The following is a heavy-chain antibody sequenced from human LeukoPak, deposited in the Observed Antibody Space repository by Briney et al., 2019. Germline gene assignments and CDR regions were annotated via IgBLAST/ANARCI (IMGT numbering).Heavy chain of an antibody. V-gene: IGHV3-53*01. CDR1: GFTVSSNY. J-gene: IGHJ4*02. Sequence: GGSPRLSCAASGFTVSSNYMSWVRQAPGKGLGWVSVIYSGGSTYYADSVKGRFTISRDNSKNTLYLQMTSLRAEDTAVYYCARAPTDDYGDYSFDYWGQGTLVTVSS. D-gene: IGHD4-17*01. CDR2: IYSGGST. CDR3: ARAPTDDYGDYSFDY.